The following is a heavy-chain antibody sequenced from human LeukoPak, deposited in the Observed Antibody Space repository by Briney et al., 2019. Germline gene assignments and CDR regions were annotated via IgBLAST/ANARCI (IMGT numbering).Heavy chain of an antibody. CDR2: ISSSSSYI. CDR1: GFTFSSYS. V-gene: IGHV3-21*01. D-gene: IGHD2-15*01. CDR3: ARRCHWSVGVRNDGGSCVFDY. Sequence: GGSLRLSCAASGFTFSSYSMNWVRQAPGKGLEWVSSISSSSSYIYYADSVKGRFTISRDNAKNSLYLQMNSLRAEDTAVYYCARRCHWSVGVRNDGGSCVFDYWGQGTLVTVSS. J-gene: IGHJ4*02.